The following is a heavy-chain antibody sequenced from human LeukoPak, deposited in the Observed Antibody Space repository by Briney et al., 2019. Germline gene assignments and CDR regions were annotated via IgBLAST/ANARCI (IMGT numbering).Heavy chain of an antibody. J-gene: IGHJ4*02. V-gene: IGHV3-33*01. CDR3: ARDLAGSSGWRYYLDS. CDR1: GFTFSNSG. D-gene: IGHD6-19*01. CDR2: IWYDGSNK. Sequence: GGSLRLSCAASGFTFSNSGMHWVRQAPGKGLEWLSIIWYDGSNKYYPDSVKGRFTISRDNSKNTLYLQMNSLRAEDTAMYYCARDLAGSSGWRYYLDSWGQGTLVTVSS.